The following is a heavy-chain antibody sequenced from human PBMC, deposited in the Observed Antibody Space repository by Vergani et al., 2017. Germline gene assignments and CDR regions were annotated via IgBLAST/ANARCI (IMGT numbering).Heavy chain of an antibody. Sequence: VQLVESGGGLVQPGGSLRLSCAASGFTFSSYAMSWVRQVPGKGLEWVSGISGSGGNTYYANSVKGRFTISRDNSKNTLYLQMNSLRADDTAVYYCAKGVYCSSTSCYEGRGYYYGMGVWGQGTTVTFSS. J-gene: IGHJ6*02. CDR3: AKGVYCSSTSCYEGRGYYYGMGV. CDR2: ISGSGGNT. CDR1: GFTFSSYA. D-gene: IGHD2-2*01. V-gene: IGHV3-23*04.